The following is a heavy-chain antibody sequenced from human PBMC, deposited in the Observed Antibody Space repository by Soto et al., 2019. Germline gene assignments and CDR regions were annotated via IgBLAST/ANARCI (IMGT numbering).Heavy chain of an antibody. D-gene: IGHD1-26*01. CDR1: GFTFSTYG. Sequence: GGSLRLSCAASGFTFSTYGMHWVRQAPGKGLEWVALIWYDGSNKYYADSVKGRFTISRDNSKNTLYLQMNSLRAEDTAVYYCARDRLGLYYFDYWGQGTLVTVSS. V-gene: IGHV3-33*01. CDR2: IWYDGSNK. CDR3: ARDRLGLYYFDY. J-gene: IGHJ4*02.